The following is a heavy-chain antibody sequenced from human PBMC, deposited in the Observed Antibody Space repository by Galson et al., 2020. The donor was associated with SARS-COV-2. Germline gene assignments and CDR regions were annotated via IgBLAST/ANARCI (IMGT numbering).Heavy chain of an antibody. Sequence: GESLKISCAASGFTFSSYAMHWVRQAPGKGLEWVAVISYDGSNKYYADSVKGRFTISRDNSKNTLYLQMNSLRAEDTAVYYCARDLLMWWYGSYYYGMDVWGQGTTVTVSS. CDR1: GFTFSSYA. V-gene: IGHV3-30*04. CDR2: ISYDGSNK. J-gene: IGHJ6*02. CDR3: ARDLLMWWYGSYYYGMDV. D-gene: IGHD2-15*01.